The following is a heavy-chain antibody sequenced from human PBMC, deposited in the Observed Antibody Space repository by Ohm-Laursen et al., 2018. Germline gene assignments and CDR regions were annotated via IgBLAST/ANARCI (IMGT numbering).Heavy chain of an antibody. CDR2: INPNSGGT. CDR3: ARDRPTYYYDSSGYYSNDY. V-gene: IGHV1-2*02. D-gene: IGHD3-22*01. CDR1: GYTFTGYY. Sequence: SSVKVSCNASGYTFTGYYMHWVRQAPGQGLEWMGWINPNSGGTNYAQKFQGRVTMTRDTSISTAYMELSRLRSDDTAVYYCARDRPTYYYDSSGYYSNDYWGQGTLVTVSS. J-gene: IGHJ4*02.